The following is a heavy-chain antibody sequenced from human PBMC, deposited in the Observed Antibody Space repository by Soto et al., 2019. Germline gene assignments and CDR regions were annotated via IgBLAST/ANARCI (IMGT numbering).Heavy chain of an antibody. CDR3: AILYYDFWSGYYIRHYFDY. CDR2: IYYSGST. D-gene: IGHD3-3*01. Sequence: QVQLQESGPGLVKPSQTLSLTCTVSGGTISSGDYYWSWIRQPPGKGLEWIGYIYYSGSTYYNPSLKSRVTISVDTSKNQFSLKLSSVTAAATAVYYCAILYYDFWSGYYIRHYFDYWGQGTLVTVSS. CDR1: GGTISSGDYY. V-gene: IGHV4-30-4*01. J-gene: IGHJ4*02.